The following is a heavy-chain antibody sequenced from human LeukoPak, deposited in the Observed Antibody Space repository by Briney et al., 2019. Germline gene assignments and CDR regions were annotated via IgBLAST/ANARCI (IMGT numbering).Heavy chain of an antibody. Sequence: QPGGTLRLSCAASGFTFSSYGMTWVRQAPGKGLEWVSVITGSGGSTYYADSMKGRFTISRDNSKNTLYLQMNSLRAEDTAVYYCAKGGEIVVVAATYADYWGQGTLVTVSS. D-gene: IGHD2-15*01. V-gene: IGHV3-23*01. CDR3: AKGGEIVVVAATYADY. CDR2: ITGSGGST. CDR1: GFTFSSYG. J-gene: IGHJ4*02.